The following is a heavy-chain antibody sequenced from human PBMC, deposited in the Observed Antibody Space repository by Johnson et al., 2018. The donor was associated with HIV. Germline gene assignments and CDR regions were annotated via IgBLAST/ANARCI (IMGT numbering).Heavy chain of an antibody. J-gene: IGHJ3*02. V-gene: IGHV3-13*01. CDR2: IDTTGDT. Sequence: VQLVESGGGLVQPGGSLRLSCAASGFIVSRYDMHWVRQPTGKGLEWVSEIDTTGDTYYPVSVKGRFTTSRENAKNSFYPQMNSLGAGDTAIYYCARRSMTSDGFDIWGQGTMVIVSS. D-gene: IGHD2-8*01. CDR1: GFIVSRYD. CDR3: ARRSMTSDGFDI.